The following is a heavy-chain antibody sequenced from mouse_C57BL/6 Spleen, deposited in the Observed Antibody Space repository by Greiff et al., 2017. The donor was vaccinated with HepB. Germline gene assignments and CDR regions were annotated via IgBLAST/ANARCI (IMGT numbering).Heavy chain of an antibody. CDR2: INPNNGGT. CDR1: GYTFTDYY. V-gene: IGHV1-26*01. J-gene: IGHJ2*01. CDR3: ARRKPLDY. Sequence: EVQLQQSGPELVKPGASVKISCKASGYTFTDYYMNWVKQSHGKSLEWIGDINPNNGGTSYNQKFKGKATLTVDKSSSTAYMELRSLTSEDSAVYYCARRKPLDYWGQGTTPTVSS.